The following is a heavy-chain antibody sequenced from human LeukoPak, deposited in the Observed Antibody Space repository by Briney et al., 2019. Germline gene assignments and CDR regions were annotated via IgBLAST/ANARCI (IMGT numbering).Heavy chain of an antibody. J-gene: IGHJ4*02. V-gene: IGHV4-59*01. Sequence: SETLSLTCTVSSGDSMSYYYWTWIRQSPGKGLEWIGYIAYINNSGRTNYTPSLKSRVTISIDTSKNQFSLKVISATAADTAVYYCAFGVEFGEGWGQGTLVTVSS. CDR2: IAYINNSGRT. CDR3: AFGVEFGEG. D-gene: IGHD3-10*01. CDR1: SGDSMSYYY.